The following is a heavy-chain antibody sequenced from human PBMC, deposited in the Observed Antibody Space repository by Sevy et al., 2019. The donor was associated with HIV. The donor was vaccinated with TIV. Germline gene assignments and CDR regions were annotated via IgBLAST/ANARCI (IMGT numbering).Heavy chain of an antibody. Sequence: GSLRLSCAASGFTFSPYWMTWVRQAPGKGLEWVANIRPDGSDKYYGDSVKGRFTISRDNAKNSLYLQMNSLRADDTAMYYCARGVGLDCWGQGALVTVSS. CDR2: IRPDGSDK. J-gene: IGHJ4*02. CDR3: ARGVGLDC. V-gene: IGHV3-7*01. D-gene: IGHD1-26*01. CDR1: GFTFSPYW.